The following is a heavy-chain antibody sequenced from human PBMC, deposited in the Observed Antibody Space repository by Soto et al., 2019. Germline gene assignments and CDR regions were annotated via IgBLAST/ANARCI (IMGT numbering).Heavy chain of an antibody. CDR2: IIPIFGTA. CDR3: ARAQCPYGGTGYYGMDV. Sequence: SVKVSCKASGGTFSSYAISWVRQAPGQGLEWMGGIIPIFGTANYAQKFQGRVTITADESTSTAYMELSSLRSEDTAVYYCARAQCPYGGTGYYGMDVWGQVTTVTVSS. J-gene: IGHJ6*02. V-gene: IGHV1-69*13. CDR1: GGTFSSYA. D-gene: IGHD4-17*01.